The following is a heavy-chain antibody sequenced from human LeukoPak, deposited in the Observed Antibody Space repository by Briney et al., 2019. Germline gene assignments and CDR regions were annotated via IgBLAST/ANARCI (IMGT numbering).Heavy chain of an antibody. V-gene: IGHV1-2*02. CDR1: GYTITDYH. D-gene: IGHD6-19*01. CDR2: LNPNSGDT. CDR3: ARHRGAVPARGYGMDV. J-gene: IGHJ6*02. Sequence: VSVQVSCQASGYTITDYHILWVQQPPGQGLEWMGWLNPNSGDTYYSQKFQGRVTMTRDTSIRTAYMDLTRLRSDDTAVYYCARHRGAVPARGYGMDVWGQGTTVTVSS.